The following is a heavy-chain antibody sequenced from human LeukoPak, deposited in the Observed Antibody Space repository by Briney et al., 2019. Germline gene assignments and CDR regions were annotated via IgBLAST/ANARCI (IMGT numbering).Heavy chain of an antibody. Sequence: GGCLRLSCAASGFSFSSHAMCWVRQAPGKGLEWVSSIDISGGSTYYADSVQGRFTISRDNSKNTLYLQMNSLRAEDTALYYCANEVRPNDYWGQGTLVTVS. CDR1: GFSFSSHA. CDR2: IDISGGST. D-gene: IGHD4/OR15-4a*01. J-gene: IGHJ4*02. CDR3: ANEVRPNDY. V-gene: IGHV3-23*01.